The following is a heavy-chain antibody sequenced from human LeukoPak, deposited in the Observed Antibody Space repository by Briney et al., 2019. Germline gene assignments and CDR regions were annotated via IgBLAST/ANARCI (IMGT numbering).Heavy chain of an antibody. CDR3: ARDLVLEYSSSRSAPAPYYYYGMDV. CDR1: GSTFSSYW. D-gene: IGHD6-13*01. Sequence: GGSLRLSCAASGSTFSSYWMHWVRQAPGKGLVWVSRISTDGTYTEYADSVKGRFTISRDNSKNTLYLQMNSLRAEDTAVYYCARDLVLEYSSSRSAPAPYYYYGMDVWGQGTTVTVSS. V-gene: IGHV3-74*03. CDR2: ISTDGTYT. J-gene: IGHJ6*02.